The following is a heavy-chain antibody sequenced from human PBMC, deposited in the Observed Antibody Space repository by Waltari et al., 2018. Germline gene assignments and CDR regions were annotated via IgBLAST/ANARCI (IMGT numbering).Heavy chain of an antibody. Sequence: QLQLQESGPGLVTPSAPLSLTCPVSGGSISSSRYYWGWIRKPPGKGLEWIGSIYYSGSTYYNPSLKSRVTISVDTSKNQFSLKLSSVTAADTAVYYCAREVPYSYGVDAFDIWGQGTMVTVSS. CDR3: AREVPYSYGVDAFDI. D-gene: IGHD5-18*01. CDR1: GGSISSSRYY. CDR2: IYYSGST. J-gene: IGHJ3*02. V-gene: IGHV4-39*02.